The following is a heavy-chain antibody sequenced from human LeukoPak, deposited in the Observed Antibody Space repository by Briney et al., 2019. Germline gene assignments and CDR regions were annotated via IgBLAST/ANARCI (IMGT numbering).Heavy chain of an antibody. V-gene: IGHV3-21*01. D-gene: IGHD3-10*02. Sequence: GGSLRLSCAASGFTFSSYTMNWVRQAPGKGLEWVSSISSSSSYIYHADSVKGRFTISRDNAKNSLYLQMNSLRAEDTAVYYCAELGITMIGGVWGKGTTVTISS. CDR1: GFTFSSYT. CDR3: AELGITMIGGV. J-gene: IGHJ6*04. CDR2: ISSSSSYI.